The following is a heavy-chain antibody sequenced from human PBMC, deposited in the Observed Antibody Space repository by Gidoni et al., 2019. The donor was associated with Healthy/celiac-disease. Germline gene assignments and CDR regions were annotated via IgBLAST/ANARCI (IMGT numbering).Heavy chain of an antibody. CDR2: ISYDGSNK. CDR1: GFTFSSYA. V-gene: IGHV3-30*01. Sequence: QVQLVESGGGVVQPGRSLRLSCAASGFTFSSYAMHWVRQAPGKGLEWVAVISYDGSNKYYADSVKGRFTISRDNSKNTLYLQMNSLRAEDTAVYYCARVEYQLLGTMDYWGQGTLVTVSS. CDR3: ARVEYQLLGTMDY. D-gene: IGHD2-2*01. J-gene: IGHJ4*02.